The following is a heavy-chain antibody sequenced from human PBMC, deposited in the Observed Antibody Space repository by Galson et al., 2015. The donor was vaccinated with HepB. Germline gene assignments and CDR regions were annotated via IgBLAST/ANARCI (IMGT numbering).Heavy chain of an antibody. CDR2: ISSSSSYT. J-gene: IGHJ4*02. CDR3: ARHRRSLWFGEQDSETFDY. Sequence: SLRLSCAASGFTFSDYYMSWIRQAPGKGLEWVSYISSSSSYTNYADSVKGRFTISRDNAKNSLYLQMNSLRAEDTAVYYCARHRRSLWFGEQDSETFDYWGQGTLVTVSS. CDR1: GFTFSDYY. D-gene: IGHD3-10*01. V-gene: IGHV3-11*06.